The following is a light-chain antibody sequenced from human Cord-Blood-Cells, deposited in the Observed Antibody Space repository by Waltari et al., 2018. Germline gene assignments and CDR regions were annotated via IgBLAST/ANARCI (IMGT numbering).Light chain of an antibody. V-gene: IGKV3-20*01. CDR3: QQYGSSPRT. CDR1: QSVSSSY. Sequence: EIVLTQSPGTLSLSPGERATLSCRASQSVSSSYLAWYQQKPGQAPRLLIYGASSRATGIPDRVSGSGSGTHFTLTISRLEPEYFAVYYCQQYGSSPRTFGQGTKVEIK. J-gene: IGKJ1*01. CDR2: GAS.